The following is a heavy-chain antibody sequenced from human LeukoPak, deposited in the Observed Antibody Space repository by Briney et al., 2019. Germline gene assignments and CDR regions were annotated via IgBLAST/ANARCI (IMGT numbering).Heavy chain of an antibody. D-gene: IGHD3-3*01. V-gene: IGHV3-23*01. CDR2: VSGDGDST. J-gene: IGHJ4*02. CDR3: AKGSYYDFWSGYYNTY. CDR1: GFTFSGYG. Sequence: PGGSLRLSCAASGFTFSGYGMTWVRQAPGKGLEWVAGVSGDGDSTHYADSVKGRFTISRGNSKNTLYLQMNSLRAEDTAVYYCAKGSYYDFWSGYYNTYWGQGTLVTVSS.